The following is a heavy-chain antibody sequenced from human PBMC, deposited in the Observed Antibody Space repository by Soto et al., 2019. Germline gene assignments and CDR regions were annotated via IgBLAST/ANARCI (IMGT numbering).Heavy chain of an antibody. CDR1: GFPFSTYW. CDR3: ASQSFYYYGLDV. V-gene: IGHV3-74*01. Sequence: GGSLRLSCAASGFPFSTYWMHWFRQAPGKGPVWVSRINNDWSTTRYADSVKGRFTISRDNAKNTLYLQMNSLRAEDTAVYYCASQSFYYYGLDVWGQGTTVTVSS. CDR2: INNDWSTT. D-gene: IGHD1-26*01. J-gene: IGHJ6*02.